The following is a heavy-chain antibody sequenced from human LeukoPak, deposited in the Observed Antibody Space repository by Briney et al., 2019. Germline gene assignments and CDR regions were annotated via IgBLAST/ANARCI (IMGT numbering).Heavy chain of an antibody. CDR1: EFSVGSNY. CDR3: ARESYKSSY. V-gene: IGHV3-66*01. Sequence: PGGSLRLSCAASEFSVGSNYMTWVRQAPGKGLEWVSLIYSGGSTYYADSVKGRFTISRDNSKNTLYLQMNSLRAADTAVYYCARESYKSSYWGQGTLVTVSS. D-gene: IGHD2-2*02. J-gene: IGHJ4*02. CDR2: IYSGGST.